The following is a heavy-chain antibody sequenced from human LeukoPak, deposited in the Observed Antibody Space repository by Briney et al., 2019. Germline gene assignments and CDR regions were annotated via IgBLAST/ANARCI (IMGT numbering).Heavy chain of an antibody. CDR3: ARGYSSSWYWFDP. CDR2: IYHSGST. V-gene: IGHV4-4*02. CDR1: GGSISSSNW. J-gene: IGHJ5*02. D-gene: IGHD6-13*01. Sequence: SETLSLTCAVSGGSISSSNWWSWVRQPPGKGLEWIGEIYHSGSTNYNPSLKSRVTISVDKSKNQFSLKLSSVTAADTAVYYCARGYSSSWYWFDPWGQGTLVTVSS.